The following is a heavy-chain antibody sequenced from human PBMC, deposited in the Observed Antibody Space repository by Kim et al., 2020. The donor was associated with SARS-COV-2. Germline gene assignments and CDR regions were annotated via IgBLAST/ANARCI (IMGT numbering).Heavy chain of an antibody. Sequence: AASGQGRFTITSDNAKNSLYLQMNSLRAEDTAVYYCARDGSSGAAGGMDVWGQGTTVTVSS. J-gene: IGHJ6*02. CDR3: ARDGSSGAAGGMDV. V-gene: IGHV3-11*04. D-gene: IGHD6-19*01.